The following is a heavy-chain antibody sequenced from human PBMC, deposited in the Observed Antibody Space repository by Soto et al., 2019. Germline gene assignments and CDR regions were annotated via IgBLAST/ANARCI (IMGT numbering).Heavy chain of an antibody. J-gene: IGHJ5*02. Sequence: PSETLSLTCTVSGGSISSNYSSWIRHPAAQVLGWVGRIYIIGSTSNNPTLKIRVSMSVDMSKNQCSLKVTSGSAADTAVYYCARGPDYYGSGNYCYPFDPWGQGTLVPVSS. CDR3: ARGPDYYGSGNYCYPFDP. CDR1: GGSISSNY. CDR2: IYIIGST. V-gene: IGHV4-4*07. D-gene: IGHD3-10*01.